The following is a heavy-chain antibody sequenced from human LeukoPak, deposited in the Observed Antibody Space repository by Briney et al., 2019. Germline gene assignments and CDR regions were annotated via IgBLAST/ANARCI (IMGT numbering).Heavy chain of an antibody. D-gene: IGHD1-14*01. Sequence: VASVKVSCKASGYTFTSYGISWVRQAPGQGPEWMGVINPGSGNTNYAQKFQDRVTMTRDTSTGTVYMELSSLRSEDTAVYFCARVTGGANFDHWGQGTLVTVSS. V-gene: IGHV1-46*01. CDR2: INPGSGNT. J-gene: IGHJ4*01. CDR3: ARVTGGANFDH. CDR1: GYTFTSYG.